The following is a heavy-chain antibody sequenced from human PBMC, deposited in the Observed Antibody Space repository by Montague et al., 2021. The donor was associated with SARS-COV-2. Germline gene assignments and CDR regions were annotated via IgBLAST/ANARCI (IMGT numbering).Heavy chain of an antibody. CDR3: SRGGGMIRGVVDF. CDR1: GFTFDDYG. J-gene: IGHJ4*02. CDR2: ISRTGDRT. D-gene: IGHD3-10*01. V-gene: IGHV3-20*04. Sequence: SLRLSCAASGFTFDDYGMSWVRQAPGKGLAWVSGISRTGDRTAYGDSVKGRFTISRDNAKNSLYLQMNSLRVEDTALYYCSRGGGMIRGVVDFWGQGILVSVSS.